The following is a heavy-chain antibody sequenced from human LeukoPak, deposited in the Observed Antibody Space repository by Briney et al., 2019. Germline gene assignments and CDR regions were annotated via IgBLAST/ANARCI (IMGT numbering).Heavy chain of an antibody. V-gene: IGHV4-30-4*08. J-gene: IGHJ6*02. Sequence: LRLSCAASGFTFSDYYMSWIRQPPGKGLEWIGYIYYSGSTYYNPSLKSRVTISVDTSKNQFSLKLSSVTAADTAVYYCARARLYYYYGMDVWGQGTTVTVSS. CDR1: GFTFSDYY. CDR2: IYYSGST. CDR3: ARARLYYYYGMDV.